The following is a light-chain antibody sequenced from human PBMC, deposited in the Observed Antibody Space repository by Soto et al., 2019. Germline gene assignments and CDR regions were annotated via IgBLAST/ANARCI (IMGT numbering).Light chain of an antibody. Sequence: QSVLTQPPSASGTPGQRVTISCSGSITNIGTNYVFWYQQLPGTAPKLLIFRNNQRPSGVPDRFSGSKSGTSASLAISGRRSEEEATFYCAAWDDRLSGTVFGGGTQLTVL. V-gene: IGLV1-47*01. J-gene: IGLJ7*01. CDR1: ITNIGTNY. CDR3: AAWDDRLSGTV. CDR2: RNN.